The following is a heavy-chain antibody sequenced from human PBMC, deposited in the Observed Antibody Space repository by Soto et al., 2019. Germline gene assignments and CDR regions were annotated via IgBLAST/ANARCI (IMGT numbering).Heavy chain of an antibody. D-gene: IGHD3-3*01. CDR3: ARRGYGFYPGYYGMDV. Sequence: GESLKISCKGSGYSFTSYWISWVRQMPGKGLEWMGRIDPSDSYTNYSPSFQGHVTISADKSISTAYLQWSSLKASDTAMYYCARRGYGFYPGYYGMDVWGQGTTVTVSS. V-gene: IGHV5-10-1*01. J-gene: IGHJ6*02. CDR1: GYSFTSYW. CDR2: IDPSDSYT.